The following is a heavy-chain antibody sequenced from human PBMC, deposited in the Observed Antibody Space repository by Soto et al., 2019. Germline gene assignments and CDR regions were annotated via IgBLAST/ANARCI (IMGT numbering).Heavy chain of an antibody. V-gene: IGHV4-59*08. CDR3: ARGVGDALYYLDF. Sequence: QVQLQESGPGLVRPSETLSLTCTVSSDSISSCDWIWIWQSPRKGLDWIGYTDYSGNTNYNPSLKSRVTISGDTSKNQFSLRLSSVTAADTAVYYCARGVGDALYYLDFWGQGTLVTVSS. CDR2: TDYSGNT. J-gene: IGHJ4*02. CDR1: SDSISSCD. D-gene: IGHD3-3*01.